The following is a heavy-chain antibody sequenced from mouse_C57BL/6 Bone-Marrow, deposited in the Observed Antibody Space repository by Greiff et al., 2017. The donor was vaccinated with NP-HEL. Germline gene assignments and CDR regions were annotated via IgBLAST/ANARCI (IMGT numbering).Heavy chain of an antibody. D-gene: IGHD2-2*01. V-gene: IGHV1-39*01. J-gene: IGHJ1*03. Sequence: EVKLVESGPELVKPGASVKISCKASGYSFTDYNMNWVKQSNGKSLEWIGVINPNYGTTSYNQKFKGKATLTVDQSSSTAYMQRNSLTSEDSAVYYGARPDYGYDRSYWYFDVWGTGTTVTVSS. CDR3: ARPDYGYDRSYWYFDV. CDR1: GYSFTDYN. CDR2: INPNYGTT.